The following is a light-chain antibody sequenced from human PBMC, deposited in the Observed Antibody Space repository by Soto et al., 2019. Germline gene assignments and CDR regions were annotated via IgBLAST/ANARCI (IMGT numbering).Light chain of an antibody. CDR1: SSDVGNYNY. J-gene: IGLJ3*02. V-gene: IGLV2-8*01. Sequence: QSALTQPPSASGSPGQSVTISCTGNSSDVGNYNYVSWYQQHPGKAPKLMIYEVTKRPSGVPDRFSGSKSGNTASLTVSGLQAEDEADYYCSSYAGSKTLFGGGTKVTVL. CDR2: EVT. CDR3: SSYAGSKTL.